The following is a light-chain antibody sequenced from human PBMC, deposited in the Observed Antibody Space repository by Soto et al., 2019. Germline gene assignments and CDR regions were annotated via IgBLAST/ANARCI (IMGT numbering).Light chain of an antibody. CDR3: QQYDNWPSIT. Sequence: EIVITQSPATLSVSAGERATLSCSASQSVSNNLAWYQQKPGQAPRLLIYAASTRATGVPVRFSGSGSGTEFTLTISSLQSEDFAIYYCQQYDNWPSITFGQGTRLEIK. CDR2: AAS. V-gene: IGKV3-15*01. CDR1: QSVSNN. J-gene: IGKJ5*01.